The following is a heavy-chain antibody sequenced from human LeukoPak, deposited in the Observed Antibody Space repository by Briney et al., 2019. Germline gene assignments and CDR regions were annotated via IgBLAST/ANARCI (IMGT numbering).Heavy chain of an antibody. CDR3: ARDVDWNYDL. CDR1: GFTFSNYW. CDR2: IKGSDK. V-gene: IGHV3-7*01. Sequence: AGGSLRLSCVGSGFTFSNYWMNWVRQVPGKGLEWVANIKGSDKGHVDSVKGRFSVSRDDARNSLYLQMDSLRAEDTAVYYCARDVDWNYDLWGQGTVVRASS. J-gene: IGHJ4*02. D-gene: IGHD1-7*01.